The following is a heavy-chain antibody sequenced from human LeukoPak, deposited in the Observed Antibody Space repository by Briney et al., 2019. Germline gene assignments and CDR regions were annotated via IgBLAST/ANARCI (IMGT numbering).Heavy chain of an antibody. Sequence: GGSLRLSCAGSGFTFSSYAMSWVRQAPGKGLEWVSAISDSGDYTYYADSVKGRFTISRDNSKNTLYLHVNSLRAEDTAVYYSAKDTSIGKYCTSGVCSPFDYWGQGTLVTVSS. D-gene: IGHD2-8*01. CDR1: GFTFSSYA. V-gene: IGHV3-23*01. CDR2: ISDSGDYT. CDR3: AKDTSIGKYCTSGVCSPFDY. J-gene: IGHJ4*02.